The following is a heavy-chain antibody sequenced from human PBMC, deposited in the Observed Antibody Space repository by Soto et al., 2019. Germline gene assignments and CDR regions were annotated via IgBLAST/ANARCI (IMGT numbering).Heavy chain of an antibody. CDR3: ARDGRYYGLPIDY. Sequence: SETLSLTCTVSGGSISSGDYYWSWIRQPPGKGLEWIGYIYYSGSTYYNPSLKSRVTISVDTSKNQFSLKLSSVTAADTAVYYCARDGRYYGLPIDYWGQGTLVTVSS. V-gene: IGHV4-30-4*01. CDR2: IYYSGST. D-gene: IGHD3-10*01. CDR1: GGSISSGDYY. J-gene: IGHJ4*02.